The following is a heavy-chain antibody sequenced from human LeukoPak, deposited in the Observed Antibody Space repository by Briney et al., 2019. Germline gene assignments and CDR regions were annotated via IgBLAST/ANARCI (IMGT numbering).Heavy chain of an antibody. V-gene: IGHV1-2*02. CDR2: INPNSGGT. J-gene: IGHJ4*02. CDR1: GYTFTGYY. Sequence: ASVTVSFKASGYTFTGYYMHWVRQAPGQGLEWMGWINPNSGGTNYAQKFQCRVTMTRDTSISTAYMELSRLRSDDTAVYYCARDSSVAAAGGIFDYWGQGTLVTVSS. D-gene: IGHD6-13*01. CDR3: ARDSSVAAAGGIFDY.